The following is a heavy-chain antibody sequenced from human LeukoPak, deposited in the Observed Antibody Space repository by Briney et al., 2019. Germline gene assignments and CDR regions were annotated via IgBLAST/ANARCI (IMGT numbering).Heavy chain of an antibody. CDR3: AKGSTVVAQYNWFDP. Sequence: GGSLRLSCAASGFTFDDYAMHWVRHAPGKGLGWVSGISWNSGSIGYADSVKGRFTISRDNAKNSLYLQMNSLRAEDTALYYCAKGSTVVAQYNWFDPWGQGTLVTVSS. J-gene: IGHJ5*02. V-gene: IGHV3-9*01. CDR2: ISWNSGSI. D-gene: IGHD4-23*01. CDR1: GFTFDDYA.